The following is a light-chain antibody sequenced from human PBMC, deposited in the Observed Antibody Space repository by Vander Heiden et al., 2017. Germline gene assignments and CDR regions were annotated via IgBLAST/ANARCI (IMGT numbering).Light chain of an antibody. J-gene: IGKJ1*01. CDR1: QSVSGSY. Sequence: TQSPGTLSLSPGERATLSCRASQSVSGSYLAWYQQKPGHAPRLLIYGASSRATGIPDRVSGSGSGTDFTLTISRLEAEDFAVYYCQQYGSSPWTFGQGTKVEIK. V-gene: IGKV3-20*01. CDR2: GAS. CDR3: QQYGSSPWT.